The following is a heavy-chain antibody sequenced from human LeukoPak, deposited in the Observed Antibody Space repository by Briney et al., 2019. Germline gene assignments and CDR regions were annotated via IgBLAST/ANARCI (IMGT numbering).Heavy chain of an antibody. D-gene: IGHD2-15*01. CDR1: GYTFTGYY. Sequence: ASVKVSCKASGYTFTGYYMHWVRQAPGQGLEWMGWINPNSGGTNYAQKFQGRVTLTRDTSISTAYMELSRLRSDDTAVYYCARAGYCSGGSCYALDYWGQGTLVSVSS. V-gene: IGHV1-2*02. J-gene: IGHJ4*02. CDR2: INPNSGGT. CDR3: ARAGYCSGGSCYALDY.